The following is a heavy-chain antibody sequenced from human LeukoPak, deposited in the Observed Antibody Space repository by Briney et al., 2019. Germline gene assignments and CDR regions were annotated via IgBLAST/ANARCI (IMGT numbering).Heavy chain of an antibody. D-gene: IGHD2-2*01. V-gene: IGHV1-18*04. CDR2: ISAYNGNT. CDR1: GYTFTSYG. J-gene: IGHJ6*04. CDR3: ARDVPAAKDYGMDV. Sequence: GASVKVSCKASGYTFTSYGISGVRQAPGQGLERMGWISAYNGNTNYAQKLQGRVTMTTDTSTSTAYRELRSLRSDDTAVYYCARDVPAAKDYGMDVWGKGTTVTVSS.